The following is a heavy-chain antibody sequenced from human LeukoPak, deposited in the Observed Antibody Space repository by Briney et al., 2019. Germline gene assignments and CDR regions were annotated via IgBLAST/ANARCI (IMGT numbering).Heavy chain of an antibody. CDR2: IKSKTDGGTT. D-gene: IGHD3-3*01. V-gene: IGHV3-15*01. J-gene: IGHJ4*02. CDR3: TTTYYDFWSGYIGY. Sequence: GGSLRLSCAASGFTFSNAWMSWVRQAPGKGLEWVSRIKSKTDGGTTDYAAPVKGRFTISRDDSKNTLYLQMNSLKTEDTAVYYCTTTYYDFWSGYIGYWGQGTLVTVSS. CDR1: GFTFSNAW.